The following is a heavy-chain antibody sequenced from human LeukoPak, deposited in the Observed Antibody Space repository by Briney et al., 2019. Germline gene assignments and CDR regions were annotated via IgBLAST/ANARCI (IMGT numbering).Heavy chain of an antibody. V-gene: IGHV3-7*01. Sequence: GGSLRLSCGASGFTFSTSWMSWVRQAPGKGLEWVAPIKQEGSEKYYLDSVKGRVTISKDNAKKSLYLQMDSLRAEDTAVYYCVRDGDIVGSTPLYYFDYWGQGTLVTVSS. CDR1: GFTFSTSW. D-gene: IGHD5-12*01. CDR3: VRDGDIVGSTPLYYFDY. J-gene: IGHJ4*02. CDR2: IKQEGSEK.